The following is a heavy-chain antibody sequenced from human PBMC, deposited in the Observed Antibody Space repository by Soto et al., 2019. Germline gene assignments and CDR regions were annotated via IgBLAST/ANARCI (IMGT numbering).Heavy chain of an antibody. V-gene: IGHV4-30-4*01. CDR1: DGPITSTSYF. D-gene: IGHD2-15*01. Sequence: SETLSLTCTVSDGPITSTSYFWSWIRQPPGKGLEWIGYVHSTGTTYYNPSLKSRVIISMDTSKSQFSLKVDSVTAADTAVYYCARDGWQGVDVWGQGTTVTVSS. CDR3: ARDGWQGVDV. CDR2: VHSTGTT. J-gene: IGHJ6*02.